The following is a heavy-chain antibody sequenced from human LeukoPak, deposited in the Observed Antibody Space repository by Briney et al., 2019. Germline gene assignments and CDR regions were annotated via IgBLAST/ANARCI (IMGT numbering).Heavy chain of an antibody. CDR2: IYYSGST. CDR1: GVSISSYY. J-gene: IGHJ4*02. Sequence: SETLSLTCTVSGVSISSYYWSWIRQPPGKGLEWIGYIYYSGSTNYNPSLKSRVTISVDTSKNQFSLNLSSVTVADTAIYYCARVYIYGRSYFDYWGQGTLVTVSS. D-gene: IGHD5-18*01. V-gene: IGHV4-59*08. CDR3: ARVYIYGRSYFDY.